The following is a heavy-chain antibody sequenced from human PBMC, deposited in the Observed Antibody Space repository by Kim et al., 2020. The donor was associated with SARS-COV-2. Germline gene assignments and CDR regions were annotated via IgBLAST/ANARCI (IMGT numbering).Heavy chain of an antibody. CDR2: IWYDGSNK. V-gene: IGHV3-33*01. CDR3: ARDNFLLDELRVPYYYYYMDV. D-gene: IGHD1-26*01. J-gene: IGHJ6*03. CDR1: GFTFSSYG. Sequence: GGSLRLSCAASGFTFSSYGMHWVRQAPGKGLEWVAVIWYDGSNKYYADSVKGRFTISRDNSKNTLYLQMNSLRAEDTAVYYCARDNFLLDELRVPYYYYYMDVWGKGTTVTVSS.